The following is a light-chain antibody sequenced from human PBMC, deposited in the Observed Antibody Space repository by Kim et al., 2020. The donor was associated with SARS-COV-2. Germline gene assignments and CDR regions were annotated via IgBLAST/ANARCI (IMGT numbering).Light chain of an antibody. V-gene: IGLV9-49*01. J-gene: IGLJ3*02. CDR3: GADHGSGSNFVWV. CDR1: SGYSNYR. Sequence: QLVLTQPPSASVSLGASVTLACTLSSGYSNYRVDWYQQRPGKGPRFVMRVGTGGIVGSKGDGIPDRFSALGSGLNRYLTIKKIQEEDEGDYHCGADHGSGSNFVWVFGGGTQLTVL. CDR2: VGTGGIVG.